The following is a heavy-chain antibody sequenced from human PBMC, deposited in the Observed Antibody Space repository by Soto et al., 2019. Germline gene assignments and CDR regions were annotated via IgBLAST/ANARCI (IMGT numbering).Heavy chain of an antibody. D-gene: IGHD3-10*01. CDR1: GFTFSGYD. J-gene: IGHJ6*02. V-gene: IGHV3-33*01. CDR3: ARDCFGSGSYYTSYYYGMDV. CDR2: IRYDGSNE. Sequence: QVQLVESGGGVVQPGRSLRLSCVASGFTFSGYDMHWVRQAPGKGLEWVAVIRYDGSNEYYADSVKGRFTISRDNSKNMVYVQMNSLRVEDTAVYYCARDCFGSGSYYTSYYYGMDVWGQGTTVIVSS.